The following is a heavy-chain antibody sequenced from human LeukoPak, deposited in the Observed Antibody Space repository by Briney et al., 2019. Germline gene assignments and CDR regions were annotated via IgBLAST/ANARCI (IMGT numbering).Heavy chain of an antibody. D-gene: IGHD2-2*01. V-gene: IGHV4-34*01. J-gene: IGHJ4*02. CDR2: IHPSGST. Sequence: SETLSLTCTIYGGFFSWYYWSWIRQPPGKGLEWIGEIHPSGSTNFNPSLKSRVSISVDTSKNQFSLILTSVTAADTGVYYCSRGRDQSKTGDSWGQGTVVTVSS. CDR1: GGFFSWYY. CDR3: SRGRDQSKTGDS.